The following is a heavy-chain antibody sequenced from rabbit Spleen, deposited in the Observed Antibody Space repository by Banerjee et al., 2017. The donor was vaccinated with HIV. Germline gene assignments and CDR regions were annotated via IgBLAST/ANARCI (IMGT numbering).Heavy chain of an antibody. V-gene: IGHV1S40*01. Sequence: QSLEESGGDLVKPGASLTLTCTASGFSFSNNGVSWVRQAPGKGPEWIGYINSIGSTWYASWAKGRFTISKTSSTTVTLQMTSLTAADTATYFCARGSATMTMVITGFYLNLWGPGTLVTVS. CDR3: ARGSATMTMVITGFYLNL. CDR2: INSIGST. D-gene: IGHD2-1*01. CDR1: GFSFSNNG. J-gene: IGHJ4*01.